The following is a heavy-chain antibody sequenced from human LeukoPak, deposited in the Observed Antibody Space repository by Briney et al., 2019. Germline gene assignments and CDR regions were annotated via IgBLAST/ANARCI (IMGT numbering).Heavy chain of an antibody. J-gene: IGHJ4*02. CDR1: GFTFSSYA. D-gene: IGHD3-10*02. CDR2: ISGSGGST. Sequence: GGSLRLSCAASGFTFSSYAMSWVRQAPGKGLEWVSAISGSGGSTYYADSVKGRFTISRDNSKNTLYLQMNSLRVEDTAVYYCAKERTPSMIGDYFDYWGQGTLVTVSS. CDR3: AKERTPSMIGDYFDY. V-gene: IGHV3-23*01.